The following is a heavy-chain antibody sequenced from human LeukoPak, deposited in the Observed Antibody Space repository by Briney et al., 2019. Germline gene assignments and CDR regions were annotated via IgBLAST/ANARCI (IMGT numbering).Heavy chain of an antibody. D-gene: IGHD3-22*01. J-gene: IGHJ4*02. CDR2: ISGSSTYI. Sequence: GGSLRLSCAASGFTFSSYSMNWVRQAPGKGLEWVSSISGSSTYIYYADSVKGRFTISRDNAKNSLYLQMNSLRAEDTAVYCCAREWPEHYYYDSSGYFIWGQGTLVTVYS. V-gene: IGHV3-21*01. CDR3: AREWPEHYYYDSSGYFI. CDR1: GFTFSSYS.